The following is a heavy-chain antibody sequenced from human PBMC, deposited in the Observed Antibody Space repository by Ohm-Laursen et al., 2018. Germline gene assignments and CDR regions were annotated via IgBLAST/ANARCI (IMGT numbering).Heavy chain of an antibody. CDR3: AKMTGYSSSWADY. CDR1: GFTFSDYY. Sequence: SLRLSCTASGFTFSDYYMSWIRQAPGKGLDWVSYISSSGSTIYYADSVKGRFTISRDNAKNSLYLQMNSLRAEDTAVYYCAKMTGYSSSWADYWGQGTLVTVSS. D-gene: IGHD6-13*01. V-gene: IGHV3-11*01. J-gene: IGHJ4*02. CDR2: ISSSGSTI.